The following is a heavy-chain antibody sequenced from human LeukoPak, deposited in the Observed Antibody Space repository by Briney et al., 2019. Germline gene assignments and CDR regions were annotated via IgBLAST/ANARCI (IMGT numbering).Heavy chain of an antibody. J-gene: IGHJ4*02. D-gene: IGHD5-18*01. CDR3: ARDPGYSYGSLDFDY. CDR2: ISYDGSNK. V-gene: IGHV3-30-3*01. Sequence: PGGSLPVSRAGSGFTFSNYAMHWVRQAPGKGLEWVAVISYDGSNKYYADSVKGHFIRSRDNSKNTLYLQMNSLRAEDTAVYYCARDPGYSYGSLDFDYWGQATL. CDR1: GFTFSNYA.